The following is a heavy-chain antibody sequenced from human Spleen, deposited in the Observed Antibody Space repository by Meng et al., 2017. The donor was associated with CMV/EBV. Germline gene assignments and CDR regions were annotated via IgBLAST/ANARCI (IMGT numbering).Heavy chain of an antibody. J-gene: IGHJ3*02. CDR1: GLPFSSSG. CDR2: IYSDGIST. Sequence: SFAASGLPFSSSGRHWVRQVPGKGLVWLSRIYSDGISTRYADSVKGRFTISRDNAKNTLYLQMNGLRAEDTAVYYCAREPGRGAFDIWGQGTMVTVSS. CDR3: AREPGRGAFDI. D-gene: IGHD3-10*01. V-gene: IGHV3-74*01.